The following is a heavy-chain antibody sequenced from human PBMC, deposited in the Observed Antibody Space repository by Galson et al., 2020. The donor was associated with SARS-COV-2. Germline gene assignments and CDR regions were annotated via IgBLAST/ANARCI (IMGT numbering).Heavy chain of an antibody. CDR3: TRGGWNHFLDV. V-gene: IGHV3-74*01. CDR1: GFTFNSHW. D-gene: IGHD1-1*01. J-gene: IGHJ6*02. Sequence: TGGSLRLSCVASGFTFNSHWMYWVRQTPGKGLAWVSQIDNDGRRTNDADSVKGRFTISRDNAKNTLYLQMKSLTAEDTAVYYCTRGGWNHFLDVWGQGTTVTVS. CDR2: IDNDGRRT.